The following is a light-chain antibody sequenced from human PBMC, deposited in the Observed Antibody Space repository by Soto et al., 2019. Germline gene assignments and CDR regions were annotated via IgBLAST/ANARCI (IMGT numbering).Light chain of an antibody. J-gene: IGLJ3*02. Sequence: QTVVTQEPSFSVSPGGTVTLTCGLSSGSVSTSYDPSWFQQTPGQAPRTLIYSTNTRSSGVPDRFSGSILGNKAALTITGAQADDESYYYCVLYMGSGIWVFGGGTKLTVL. V-gene: IGLV8-61*01. CDR2: STN. CDR3: VLYMGSGIWV. CDR1: SGSVSTSYD.